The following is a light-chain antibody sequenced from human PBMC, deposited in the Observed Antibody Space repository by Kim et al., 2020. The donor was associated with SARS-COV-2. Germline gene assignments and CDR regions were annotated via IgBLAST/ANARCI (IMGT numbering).Light chain of an antibody. CDR2: DAS. CDR3: QQRSNWPLT. V-gene: IGKV3-11*01. CDR1: QSVSSY. Sequence: LSPGERATLSCRASQSVSSYLAWYQQKPGQAPRLLIYDASNRATGIPARFSGSGSGTDFTLTISSLEPEDFAVYYCQQRSNWPLTYGGGTKVDIK. J-gene: IGKJ4*01.